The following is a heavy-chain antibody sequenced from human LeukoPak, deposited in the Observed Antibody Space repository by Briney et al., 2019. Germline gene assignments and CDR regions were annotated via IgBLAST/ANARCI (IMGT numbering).Heavy chain of an antibody. CDR2: ISYDGSNK. D-gene: IGHD6-13*01. J-gene: IGHJ6*02. Sequence: GGSLRLSCAASGFTFSSYAMHWVRQAPGKGLEWVAVISYDGSNKYYADSVKGRFTISRDNSKNTLYLQMNSLRAEDTAVYYCAKEQQLAYYYYGMDVWGQGTTVTVSS. CDR3: AKEQQLAYYYYGMDV. CDR1: GFTFSSYA. V-gene: IGHV3-30*04.